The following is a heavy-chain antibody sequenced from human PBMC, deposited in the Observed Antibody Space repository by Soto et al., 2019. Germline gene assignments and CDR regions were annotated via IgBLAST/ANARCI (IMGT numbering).Heavy chain of an antibody. CDR2: IYYSGST. CDR1: GGSVTIGNYY. V-gene: IGHV4-61*01. D-gene: IGHD2-21*02. CDR3: SRVTVVTAFVDY. Sequence: ETLSLTCTVSGGSVTIGNYYWSLILQAPGKGLEWIGHIYYSGSTNYNPSLKSRVTISVDASKNQFSLKLSSVTAADTAIYYCSRVTVVTAFVDYWGQGSLVTDSS. J-gene: IGHJ4*02.